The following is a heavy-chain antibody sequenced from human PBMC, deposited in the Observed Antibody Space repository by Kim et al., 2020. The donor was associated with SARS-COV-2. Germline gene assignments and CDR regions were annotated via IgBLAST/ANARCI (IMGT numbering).Heavy chain of an antibody. Sequence: ASVKVSCKASGYTFTSYYMHWVRQAPGQGLEWMGIINPSGGSTSYAQKFQGRVTMTRDTSTSTVYMELSSLRSEDTAVYYCAREGYDFWSGYYTGGNWFYPWGQGTLVTVSS. CDR2: INPSGGST. CDR3: AREGYDFWSGYYTGGNWFYP. J-gene: IGHJ5*02. D-gene: IGHD3-3*01. CDR1: GYTFTSYY. V-gene: IGHV1-46*01.